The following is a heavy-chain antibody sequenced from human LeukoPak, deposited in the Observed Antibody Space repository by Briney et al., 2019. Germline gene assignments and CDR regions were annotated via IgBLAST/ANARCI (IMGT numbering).Heavy chain of an antibody. CDR1: GFTFSSYA. CDR3: ANRGNTVTTLDY. D-gene: IGHD4-17*01. Sequence: GGSLRLSCAASGFTFSSYAMSWVRQAPGKGLEWVTGISGSGGTTNYADSVKVRFTVSRDNSKNTLYLQMNDLTAEDTAVYYCANRGNTVTTLDYWGQGTLVTVSS. J-gene: IGHJ4*02. V-gene: IGHV3-23*01. CDR2: ISGSGGTT.